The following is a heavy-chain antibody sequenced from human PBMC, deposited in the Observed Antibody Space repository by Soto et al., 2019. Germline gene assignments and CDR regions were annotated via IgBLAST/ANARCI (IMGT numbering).Heavy chain of an antibody. J-gene: IGHJ4*02. Sequence: SCTVSGGSISSSSNHWGWIRQPPGKGLEWIGNIYYIENTYYNPSLKSRVTISVDTSKNQFSLRLTSVTAADTAVYYCATHPPYGPLDHWGQGTLVTVSS. V-gene: IGHV4-39*01. CDR2: IYYIENT. D-gene: IGHD4-17*01. CDR1: GGSISSSSNH. CDR3: ATHPPYGPLDH.